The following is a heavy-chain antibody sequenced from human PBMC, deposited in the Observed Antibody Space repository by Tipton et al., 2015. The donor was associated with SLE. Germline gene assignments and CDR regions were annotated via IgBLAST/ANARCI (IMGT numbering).Heavy chain of an antibody. Sequence: TLSLTCTVSGGSTSSYYWSWIRQPPGKGLEWIGYIYYSGSTNYNPSLKSRLTISVETSKNQSSLKLSSVSAADTAVYYCARPRERDYNDAFDIWGQGTMVIVSS. J-gene: IGHJ3*02. CDR1: GGSTSSYY. V-gene: IGHV4-59*01. CDR2: IYYSGST. D-gene: IGHD4-11*01. CDR3: ARPRERDYNDAFDI.